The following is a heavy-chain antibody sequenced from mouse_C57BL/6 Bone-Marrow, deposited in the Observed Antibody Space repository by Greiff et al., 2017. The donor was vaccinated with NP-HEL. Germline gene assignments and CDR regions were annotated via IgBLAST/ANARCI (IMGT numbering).Heavy chain of an antibody. Sequence: QVQLKESGAELVKPGASVKLSCKASGYTFTSYWMHWVKQRPGQGLEWIGMIHPNSGSTNYNEKFKSKATLTVDKSSSTAYMQLSSLTSEDSAVYYCARRYYSNPYAMDYWGQGTSVTVSS. V-gene: IGHV1-64*01. D-gene: IGHD2-5*01. J-gene: IGHJ4*01. CDR2: IHPNSGST. CDR1: GYTFTSYW. CDR3: ARRYYSNPYAMDY.